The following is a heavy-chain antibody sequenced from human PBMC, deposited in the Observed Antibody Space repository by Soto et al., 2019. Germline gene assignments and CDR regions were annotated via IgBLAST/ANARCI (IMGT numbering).Heavy chain of an antibody. Sequence: QVQLVQSGAEVKKPGSSVKVSCKASGGTFSSYAISWVRQAPGQGLEWMGGIIPIFGTADYAQKFQARVTITADESTSTACMELSSLRSEDTAVYCCARGQTGGRWGYYFDYWGQGTLGTVSS. V-gene: IGHV1-69*12. J-gene: IGHJ4*02. CDR2: IIPIFGTA. CDR3: ARGQTGGRWGYYFDY. D-gene: IGHD3-16*01. CDR1: GGTFSSYA.